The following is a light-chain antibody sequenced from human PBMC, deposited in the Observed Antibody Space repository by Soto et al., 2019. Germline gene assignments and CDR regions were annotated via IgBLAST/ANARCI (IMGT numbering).Light chain of an antibody. CDR1: QSVSID. CDR2: DAS. J-gene: IGKJ3*01. V-gene: IGKV3-11*01. Sequence: EVVLTQSPATLSLSPGDRATLSCRASQSVSIDFAWYQQKPGQAPRLLIYDASNRATGIPARFSGSGSGTDXXXXXXXXXXEDFAVYYCQHRHNFGPGTKVDIK. CDR3: QHRHN.